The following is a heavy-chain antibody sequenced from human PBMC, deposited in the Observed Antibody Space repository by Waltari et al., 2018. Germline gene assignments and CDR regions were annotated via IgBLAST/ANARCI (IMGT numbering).Heavy chain of an antibody. CDR2: ISAYNGNT. CDR1: GSTFPSYG. V-gene: IGHV1-18*01. D-gene: IGHD2-15*01. Sequence: QVQLVQSGADVKKPGASVKVSCKASGSTFPSYGISWVRPAPGQGLEWMGWISAYNGNTNYAQKLQGRVTMTTDTSTSTAYMELRSLRSDDTAVYYCARDQRLGFPNPLGYWGQGTLVTVSS. CDR3: ARDQRLGFPNPLGY. J-gene: IGHJ4*02.